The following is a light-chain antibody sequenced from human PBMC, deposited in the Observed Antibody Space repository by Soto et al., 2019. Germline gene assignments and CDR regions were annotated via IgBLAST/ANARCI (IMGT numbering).Light chain of an antibody. CDR2: GAS. J-gene: IGKJ1*01. CDR1: QSVSSSY. CDR3: QQFGTSSGT. Sequence: EIVLTQSPGTLSLSPGERVTLSCRASQSVSSSYLAWYQQKPGQAPRLLIYGASIRATGIPDRFSGSGSGTDFTLTIRRLEPEDFAVYCCQQFGTSSGTFGQGTKVEIK. V-gene: IGKV3-20*01.